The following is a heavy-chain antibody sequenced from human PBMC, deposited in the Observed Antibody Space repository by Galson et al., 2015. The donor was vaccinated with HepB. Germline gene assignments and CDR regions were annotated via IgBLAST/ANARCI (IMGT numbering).Heavy chain of an antibody. CDR1: GGTFSSYA. J-gene: IGHJ4*02. CDR2: IIPILGIA. CDR3: ARDLGEYSSGWYLDY. D-gene: IGHD6-19*01. V-gene: IGHV1-69*04. Sequence: SVKVSCKASGGTFSSYAISWVRQAPGQGLEWMGRIIPILGIANYAQKFQGRVTITADKSTSTAYMELSSLRSEDTAVYYCARDLGEYSSGWYLDYWGQGTLVTVSS.